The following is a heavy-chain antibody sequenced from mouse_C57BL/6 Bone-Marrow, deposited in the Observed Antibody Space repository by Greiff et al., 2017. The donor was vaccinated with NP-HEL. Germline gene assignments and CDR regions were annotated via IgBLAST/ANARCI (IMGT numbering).Heavy chain of an antibody. CDR1: GFSLTSYG. J-gene: IGHJ3*01. Sequence: VQLVESGPGLVQPSQSLSITCTVSGFSLTSYGVHWVRQSPGKGLEWLGVIWSGGSTDYNAAFISRLSISKDNSKSQVFFKMNSLQADDTAIYYCASEGVFAYWGQGTLVTVSA. CDR3: ASEGVFAY. V-gene: IGHV2-2*01. CDR2: IWSGGST.